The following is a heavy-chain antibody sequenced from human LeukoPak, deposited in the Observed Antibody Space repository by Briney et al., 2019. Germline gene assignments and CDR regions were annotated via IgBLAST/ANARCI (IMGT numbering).Heavy chain of an antibody. J-gene: IGHJ4*02. CDR1: GFMFSNYD. D-gene: IGHD5-18*01. V-gene: IGHV3-64*01. CDR3: AGGRGYIYGSDY. Sequence: PGGSLRLSCAASGFMFSNYDMHWVRQAPGKGLEYVSHISANGGSTYYAISVKGRFTISRDNSKNTLYLQMGSLRAEDMAVYYCAGGRGYIYGSDYWGQGTLVTVSS. CDR2: ISANGGST.